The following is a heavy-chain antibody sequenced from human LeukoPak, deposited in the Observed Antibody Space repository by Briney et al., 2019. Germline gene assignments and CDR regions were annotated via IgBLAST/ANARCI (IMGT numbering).Heavy chain of an antibody. CDR1: GFTFSNYG. Sequence: PGRSLRRSCAASGFTFSNYGMHWVRQAPGKGLEWVAVIWYDGSNKYYADSVKGRFTISRDNSKIILYLQINSLRAEDTAVYYCARDASDTAMVGYFQHWGQGTLVTVSS. D-gene: IGHD5-18*01. J-gene: IGHJ1*01. CDR3: ARDASDTAMVGYFQH. V-gene: IGHV3-33*01. CDR2: IWYDGSNK.